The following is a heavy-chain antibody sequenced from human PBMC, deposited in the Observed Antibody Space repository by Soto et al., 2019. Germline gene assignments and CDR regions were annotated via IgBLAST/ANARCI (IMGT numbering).Heavy chain of an antibody. D-gene: IGHD2-2*01. V-gene: IGHV4-39*01. J-gene: IGHJ4*02. Sequence: SETLSLTCTVSGGSISSSSYYWGWIRQPPGKGLEWIGSIYYSGSTYYNPSLKSRITISVDTSKNQFSLKLSSVTAADTAVYYCARQGYCSSTSCYSLFDYWGQGTLVTVSS. CDR1: GGSISSSSYY. CDR2: IYYSGST. CDR3: ARQGYCSSTSCYSLFDY.